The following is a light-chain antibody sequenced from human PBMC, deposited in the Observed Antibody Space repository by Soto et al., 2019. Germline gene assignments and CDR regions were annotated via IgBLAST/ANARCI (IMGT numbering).Light chain of an antibody. CDR2: GVS. CDR1: QSVSSSY. V-gene: IGKV3-20*01. Sequence: EIVLTQSPGTVSLSPGERATLSCRASQSVSSSYLAWYQQKPGQAPRLLIYGVSSRATGIPDRFSGSGSGTDFTLTISRLEPEDFAVYYCQQYGSSPQTFGQGTKVDIK. J-gene: IGKJ1*01. CDR3: QQYGSSPQT.